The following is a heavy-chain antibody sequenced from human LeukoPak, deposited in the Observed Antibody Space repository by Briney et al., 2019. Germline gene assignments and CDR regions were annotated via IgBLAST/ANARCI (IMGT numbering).Heavy chain of an antibody. J-gene: IGHJ5*02. V-gene: IGHV3-23*01. CDR3: AKDRFCSNGVCFDWLDP. CDR2: ISGSGDST. Sequence: SGGSLRLSCAASGFTFSSYAMNWVRQAPGKGLEWVSVISGSGDSTYYADSVKGRFTISRDNSKNTLYLQMNSLRAEDTAVYYCAKDRFCSNGVCFDWLDPWGQGTLVTVSS. CDR1: GFTFSSYA. D-gene: IGHD2-8*01.